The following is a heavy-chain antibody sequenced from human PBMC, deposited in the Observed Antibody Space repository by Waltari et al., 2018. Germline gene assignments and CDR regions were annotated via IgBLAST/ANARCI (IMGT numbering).Heavy chain of an antibody. CDR3: ARVQIVAQEIDY. Sequence: QVQLQESGPGLVKPSETLSLTCTVSGGSISSYYWSWIRQPPGKGLEWIGYIYYSGSTTYNPSLKSRVTISVDTSKNQFSLKLSSVTAADTAVYYCARVQIVAQEIDYWGQGTLVTVSS. D-gene: IGHD3-22*01. V-gene: IGHV4-59*01. J-gene: IGHJ4*02. CDR2: IYYSGST. CDR1: GGSISSYY.